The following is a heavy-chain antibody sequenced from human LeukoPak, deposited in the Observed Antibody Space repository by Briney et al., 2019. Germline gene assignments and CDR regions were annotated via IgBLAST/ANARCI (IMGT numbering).Heavy chain of an antibody. J-gene: IGHJ4*02. Sequence: ASVKVSCKASGYTFTSYDINWVRQATGQGLEWMGWMNPNSGNTGYAQKFQGRVTMTRNTSISTAYMELSSLRSEDTAVYYCARGPPYYDFWSDRSFDYWGQGTLVTVSS. CDR2: MNPNSGNT. D-gene: IGHD3-3*01. CDR1: GYTFTSYD. V-gene: IGHV1-8*01. CDR3: ARGPPYYDFWSDRSFDY.